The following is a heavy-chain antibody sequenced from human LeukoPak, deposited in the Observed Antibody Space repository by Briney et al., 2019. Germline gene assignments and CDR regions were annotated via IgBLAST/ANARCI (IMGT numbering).Heavy chain of an antibody. V-gene: IGHV3-9*01. Sequence: SGGSLRLSCAASGFTFDDYAMHWVRQAPGKGLEWVSGISWNSGSIGYADSVKGRFTISRDNAKNSLYLQMNSLRAEDTAVYYCARRREAIVRTYYYYGMDVWGQGTTVTVSS. D-gene: IGHD6-6*01. J-gene: IGHJ6*02. CDR1: GFTFDDYA. CDR2: ISWNSGSI. CDR3: ARRREAIVRTYYYYGMDV.